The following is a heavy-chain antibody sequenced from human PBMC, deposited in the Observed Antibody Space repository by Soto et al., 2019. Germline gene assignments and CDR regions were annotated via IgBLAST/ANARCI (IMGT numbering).Heavy chain of an antibody. Sequence: QVQLVQSGAEVKKPGASVKVSCKASGYTFTSYDINWVRQATGQGLEWMGWMNPNSGNTGYAQKFQGRVTMTRNTSTSTAYMELSSLRSEDTAVYYCARDPSPGYYYYMDVWGKGTTVTVSS. CDR2: MNPNSGNT. CDR3: ARDPSPGYYYYMDV. D-gene: IGHD2-2*01. CDR1: GYTFTSYD. V-gene: IGHV1-8*01. J-gene: IGHJ6*03.